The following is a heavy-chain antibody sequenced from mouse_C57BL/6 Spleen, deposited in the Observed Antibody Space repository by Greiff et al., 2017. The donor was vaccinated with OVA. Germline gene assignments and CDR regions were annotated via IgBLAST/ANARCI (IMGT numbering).Heavy chain of an antibody. CDR3: ASGLVWYQAWFAY. J-gene: IGHJ3*01. V-gene: IGHV1-47*01. CDR1: GYTFTTYP. D-gene: IGHD2-10*02. CDR2: FHPYNDDT. Sequence: QVHVKQSGAELVKPGASVKMSCKASGYTFTTYPIEWMKQNHGKSLEWIGIFHPYNDDTKYNEKFKGKATLTVDKSSSTVYLELSLLTSNDSAVYYCASGLVWYQAWFAYWGQGTLVTVSA.